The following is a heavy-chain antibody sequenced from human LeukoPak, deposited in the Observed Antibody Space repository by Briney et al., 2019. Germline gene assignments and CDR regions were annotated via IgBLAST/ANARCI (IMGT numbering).Heavy chain of an antibody. CDR2: ICPGDSDT. J-gene: IGHJ4*02. V-gene: IGHV5-51*01. Sequence: GEPLKISCKGSGYSFTSYWIGWVRQMPGKGLEWMGIICPGDSDTRYSPSFQGQVTISADKSISTAYLQWSSLRASDTAMYYCARLAVAGSWRYFDYWGQGTLVTVSS. CDR1: GYSFTSYW. CDR3: ARLAVAGSWRYFDY. D-gene: IGHD6-19*01.